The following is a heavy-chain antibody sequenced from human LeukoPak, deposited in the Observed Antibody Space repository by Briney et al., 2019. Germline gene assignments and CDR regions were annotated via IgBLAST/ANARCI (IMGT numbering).Heavy chain of an antibody. Sequence: GGSLRLSCAASGFIFSSYSMNWVRQAPGKGLECVSSISSSSSYIYYADSVKGRFTISRDNAKNSLYLQMNSLRAEDTAVYYCARSTINGYDYYYYMDVWGKGTTVTVSS. CDR1: GFIFSSYS. D-gene: IGHD5-12*01. CDR3: ARSTINGYDYYYYMDV. J-gene: IGHJ6*03. CDR2: ISSSSSYI. V-gene: IGHV3-21*01.